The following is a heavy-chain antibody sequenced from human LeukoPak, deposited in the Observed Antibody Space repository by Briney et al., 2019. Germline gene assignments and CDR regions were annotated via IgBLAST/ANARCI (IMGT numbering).Heavy chain of an antibody. Sequence: GGSLRLSCAASGFTFDDYAMHWVRQAPGKGLEWVSLISGDGGSTYYADSVKGRFTISRDNSKNSLYLQMNSLRTEDTALYYCVKDIYTPYSSGLYYYYYGMDVWGQGTTVTVSS. J-gene: IGHJ6*02. CDR1: GFTFDDYA. V-gene: IGHV3-43*02. CDR3: VKDIYTPYSSGLYYYYYGMDV. CDR2: ISGDGGST. D-gene: IGHD6-19*01.